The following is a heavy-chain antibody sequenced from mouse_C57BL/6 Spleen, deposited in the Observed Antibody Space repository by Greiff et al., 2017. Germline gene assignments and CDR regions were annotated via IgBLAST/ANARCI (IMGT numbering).Heavy chain of an antibody. V-gene: IGHV3-6*01. CDR3: AREGRDDYDAAWFAY. CDR2: ISYDGSN. J-gene: IGHJ3*01. CDR1: GYSITSGYY. D-gene: IGHD2-4*01. Sequence: EVHLVESGPGLVKPSQSLSLTCSVTGYSITSGYYWNWIRQFPGNKLEWMGYISYDGSNNYNPSLKNRISITRDTSKNQFFLKLNSVTTEDTATYYCAREGRDDYDAAWFAYWGQGTLVTVSA.